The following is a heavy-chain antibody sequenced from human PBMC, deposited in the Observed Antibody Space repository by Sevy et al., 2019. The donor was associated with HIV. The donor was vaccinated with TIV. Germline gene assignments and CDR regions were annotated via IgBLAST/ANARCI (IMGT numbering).Heavy chain of an antibody. CDR2: FYSGGST. D-gene: IGHD3-10*01. V-gene: IGHV3-53*01. Sequence: GGSLRLSCVASGFGVSSNYMTWVRQAPGKGLEWVSIFYSGGSTYYADSVKGRFTVSRDNSENTLYLQMNSLRAEDSALYYCARVQTSDFYYYVDVWGKGTRVTVSS. CDR1: GFGVSSNY. CDR3: ARVQTSDFYYYVDV. J-gene: IGHJ6*03.